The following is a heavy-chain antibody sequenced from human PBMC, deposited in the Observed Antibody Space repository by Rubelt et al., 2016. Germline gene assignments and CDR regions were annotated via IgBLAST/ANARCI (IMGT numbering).Heavy chain of an antibody. Sequence: QVQLQQWGAGLLKPSETLSLTCAVYGGSFSGYYWSWIRQPPGKGLEWIGEINHSGSPNYNPSLKSRVTRSADTSKTQFSRKLSSVTAADTAVYYCARGRRGSSSWLGRDYYGMDVWGQGTTVTVSS. D-gene: IGHD6-13*01. J-gene: IGHJ6*02. CDR2: INHSGSP. V-gene: IGHV4-34*01. CDR3: ARGRRGSSSWLGRDYYGMDV. CDR1: GGSFSGYY.